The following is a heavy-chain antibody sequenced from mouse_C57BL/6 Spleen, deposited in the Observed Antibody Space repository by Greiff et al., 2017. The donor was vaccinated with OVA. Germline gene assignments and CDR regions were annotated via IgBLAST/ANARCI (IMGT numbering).Heavy chain of an antibody. CDR3: VRGRTTVVVFDY. CDR2: INPNNGGT. Sequence: VQLQQSGPELVKPGASVKISCKASGYTFTDYYMNWVKQSHGKSLEWIGDINPNNGGTSYNQKFKGKATLTVDKSSSTAYMELRSLTSEDSAVYYCVRGRTTVVVFDYWGQGTTLTVSS. V-gene: IGHV1-26*01. D-gene: IGHD1-1*01. J-gene: IGHJ2*01. CDR1: GYTFTDYY.